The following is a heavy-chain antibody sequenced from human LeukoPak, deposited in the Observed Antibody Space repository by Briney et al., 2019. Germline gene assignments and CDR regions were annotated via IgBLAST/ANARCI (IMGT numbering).Heavy chain of an antibody. CDR1: GGSISSYY. D-gene: IGHD3-22*01. Sequence: SETLSLTCTVSGGSISSYYWSWIRQPPGKGLEWIGYIYYSGSTNYNPSLKSRVTISVDTCKNQFSLMLSSVPSADTALYYCARVVPNYDSSGYYLSVFDPCGQGTLVTVPS. J-gene: IGHJ5*02. CDR2: IYYSGST. CDR3: ARVVPNYDSSGYYLSVFDP. V-gene: IGHV4-59*01.